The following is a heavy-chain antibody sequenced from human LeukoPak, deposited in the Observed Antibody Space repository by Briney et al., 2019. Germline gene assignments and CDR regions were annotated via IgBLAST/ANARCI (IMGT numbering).Heavy chain of an antibody. Sequence: ASVKVSCKASGYTFTSYYMHWVRQAPGQGLEWMGIINPSGGSTSYAQKFQGRVTMTTDTSTSTAYMELRSLRSDDTAVYYCALDRYYDILTGRYYYYGMDVWGQGTTVTVSS. CDR1: GYTFTSYY. CDR2: INPSGGST. D-gene: IGHD3-9*01. J-gene: IGHJ6*02. V-gene: IGHV1-46*01. CDR3: ALDRYYDILTGRYYYYGMDV.